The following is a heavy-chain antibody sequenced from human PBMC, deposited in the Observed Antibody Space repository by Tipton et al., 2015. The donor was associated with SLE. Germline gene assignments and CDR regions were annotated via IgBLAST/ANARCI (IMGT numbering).Heavy chain of an antibody. CDR3: ARDPRYGNFGY. CDR2: IYNSGST. Sequence: TLSLTCTVSGGSISSSSYYWGWIRQPPGKGLEWIGSIYNSGSTHYNPSLKSRVTISVDTSKNQFSLKLSSVTAADTAVYYCARDPRYGNFGYWGQGTLVTVSS. V-gene: IGHV4-39*07. J-gene: IGHJ4*02. CDR1: GGSISSSSYY. D-gene: IGHD5-18*01.